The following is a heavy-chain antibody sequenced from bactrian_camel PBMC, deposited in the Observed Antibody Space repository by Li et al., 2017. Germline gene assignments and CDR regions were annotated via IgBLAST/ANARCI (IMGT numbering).Heavy chain of an antibody. J-gene: IGHJ4*01. D-gene: IGHD1*01. CDR3: AADRRGFSSTCSIGAYDY. V-gene: IGHV3S53*01. Sequence: HVQLVESGGGSVQAGGSLTLSCSASTPVACMGWFRQVPGKDPQEVALMNTEGHRRYSPSVEGRFTISRGNAKNMLFLQMNALTPEDTALYYCAADRRGFSSTCSIGAYDYWGRGTQVTVS. CDR2: MNTEGHR. CDR1: TPVAC.